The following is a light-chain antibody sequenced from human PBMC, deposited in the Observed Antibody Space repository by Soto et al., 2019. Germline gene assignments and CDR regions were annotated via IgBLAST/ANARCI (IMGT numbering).Light chain of an antibody. CDR3: QQYKSYPLT. CDR2: KAS. V-gene: IGKV1-5*03. CDR1: QSISSW. Sequence: DIQMTQSPSTLSASVGDRVTITCRASQSISSWLAWYQQKPGKAPNLLIYKASTLESGVPSRFIGSGSWTDFTRTISSVQPDDFETYYCQQYKSYPLTFGVGAKVDSK. J-gene: IGKJ4*01.